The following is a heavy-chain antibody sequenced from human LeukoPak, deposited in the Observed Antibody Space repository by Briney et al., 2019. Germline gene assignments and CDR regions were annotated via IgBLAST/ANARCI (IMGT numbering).Heavy chain of an antibody. CDR1: GGSISSYY. J-gene: IGHJ3*02. D-gene: IGHD3-10*01. Sequence: SETLSLTCTVSGGSISSYYWSWIRQPPGKGLEWIGYIYYSGSTNYNPSLKSRVTISVDTSKNQFSLKLSSVTAADTAVYYCARDGRRGFGTRAFDIWGQGTTVTVSS. V-gene: IGHV4-59*01. CDR3: ARDGRRGFGTRAFDI. CDR2: IYYSGST.